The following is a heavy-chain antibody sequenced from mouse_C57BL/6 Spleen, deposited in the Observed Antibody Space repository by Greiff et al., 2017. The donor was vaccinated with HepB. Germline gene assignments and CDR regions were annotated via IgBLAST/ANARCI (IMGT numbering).Heavy chain of an antibody. CDR2: IYPGDGDT. J-gene: IGHJ3*01. Sequence: QVQLQQSGAELVKPGASVKISCKASGYAFSSYWMNWVKQRPGKGLEWIGQIYPGDGDTNYNGKFKGKATLTADKSSSTAYMQLSSLTSEDSAVYFCARGHSSGYPWFAYWGQGTLVTVSA. CDR1: GYAFSSYW. CDR3: ARGHSSGYPWFAY. D-gene: IGHD3-1*01. V-gene: IGHV1-80*01.